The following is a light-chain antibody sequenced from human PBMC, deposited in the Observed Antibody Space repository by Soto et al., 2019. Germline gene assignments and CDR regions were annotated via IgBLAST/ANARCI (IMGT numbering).Light chain of an antibody. V-gene: IGKV3-15*01. CDR3: QQYNDCPPKRT. CDR1: QSITTN. CDR2: RAS. Sequence: EVVMTQSPVALSVSPGERATLSCRASQSITTNLAWYQQKPGHGPRLLIYRASTTDTGVPARFSGTGYGTQLTLTVNSLQYQDFAVYYCQQYNDCPPKRTCGQGTKVAIK. J-gene: IGKJ1*01.